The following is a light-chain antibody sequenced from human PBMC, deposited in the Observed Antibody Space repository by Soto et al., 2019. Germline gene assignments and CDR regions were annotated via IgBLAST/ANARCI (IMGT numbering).Light chain of an antibody. Sequence: EIVLTQSPGTLSLSPGERATFSCRTSQTVNTEFLAWYQQKPGLAPRLLLHGTSNRATGIPDRFSGSGSGTDFTLTISALEPEYFAVSYCQRYGSSPLYAFGQGTKLEI. CDR2: GTS. CDR3: QRYGSSPLYA. J-gene: IGKJ2*01. V-gene: IGKV3-20*01. CDR1: QTVNTEF.